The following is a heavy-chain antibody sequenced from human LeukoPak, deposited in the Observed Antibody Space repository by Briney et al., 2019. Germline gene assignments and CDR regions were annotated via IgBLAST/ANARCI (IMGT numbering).Heavy chain of an antibody. CDR1: GESIRSSNW. D-gene: IGHD2-2*01. V-gene: IGHV4-4*02. CDR3: SNKVYCSTTSCHPAGY. J-gene: IGHJ4*02. Sequence: SETLSLTCTVSGESIRSSNWWSWVRQPPGKGLAWIGEIYHSGTTNYNPSLKSRVTISFATSTNQFFLDLSPVTAADTAVYYCSNKVYCSTTSCHPAGYWGLGSLVTVSS. CDR2: IYHSGTT.